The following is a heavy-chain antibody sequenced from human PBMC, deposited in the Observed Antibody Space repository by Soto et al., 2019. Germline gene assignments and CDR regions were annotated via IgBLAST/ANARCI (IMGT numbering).Heavy chain of an antibody. J-gene: IGHJ3*02. CDR1: GYTFSDYY. D-gene: IGHD3-22*01. CDR3: ARGARITMIVVVIRGDFDI. CDR2: INPKNGGT. Sequence: SVKVSCKASGYTFSDYYIHWVRQAPGQGLEWMGWINPKNGGTKFAQKFQGSLTLTRDTSINTVYMELSSLRSEDTAVYYCARGARITMIVVVIRGDFDIWGQGTMVTV. V-gene: IGHV1-2*02.